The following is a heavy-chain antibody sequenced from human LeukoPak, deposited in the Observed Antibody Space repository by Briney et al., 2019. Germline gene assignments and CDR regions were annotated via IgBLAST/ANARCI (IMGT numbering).Heavy chain of an antibody. V-gene: IGHV3-30-3*01. CDR3: ARTPGGYYYYFDY. CDR1: GGSISSYY. J-gene: IGHJ4*02. Sequence: LSLTCTVSGGSISSYYWSWVRQAPGKGLEWVAVISYDGSNKYYADSVKGRFTISRDNSKNTLYLQMNSLRAEDTAVYYCARTPGGYYYYFDYWGQGTLVTVSS. CDR2: ISYDGSNK. D-gene: IGHD3-3*01.